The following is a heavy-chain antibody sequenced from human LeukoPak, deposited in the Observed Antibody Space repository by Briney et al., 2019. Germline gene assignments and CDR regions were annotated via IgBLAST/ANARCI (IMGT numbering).Heavy chain of an antibody. D-gene: IGHD3-10*01. CDR2: IYTRGS. CDR3: ARLRGFGADYYYYYMDV. V-gene: IGHV4-4*07. CDR1: GGSISSYY. Sequence: SETLSLTCTVSGGSISSYYWSWIRQPAGKGLEWIGRIYTRGSNYNPSLKSRVSMSVDTSKNQFSLKLSSVTAADTAVYYCARLRGFGADYYYYYMDVWGKGTTVTVSS. J-gene: IGHJ6*03.